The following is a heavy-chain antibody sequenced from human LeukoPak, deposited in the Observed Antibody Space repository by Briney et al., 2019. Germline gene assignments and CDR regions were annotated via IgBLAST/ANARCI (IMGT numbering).Heavy chain of an antibody. V-gene: IGHV3-7*01. J-gene: IGHJ4*02. Sequence: GGSLRLSCAASGFTFSSYWMSWVRQAPGKGLEWVANIKQDGSGKYYVDSVKGRFTISRDNAKNSLYLQMNSLRAEDTAVYYCARDGSIAAAGTDYWGQGTLVTVSS. CDR2: IKQDGSGK. CDR3: ARDGSIAAAGTDY. CDR1: GFTFSSYW. D-gene: IGHD6-13*01.